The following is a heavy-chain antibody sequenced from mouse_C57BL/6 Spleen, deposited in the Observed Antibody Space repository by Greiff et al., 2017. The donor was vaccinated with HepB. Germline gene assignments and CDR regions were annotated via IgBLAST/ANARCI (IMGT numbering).Heavy chain of an antibody. Sequence: QVHVKQPGAELVKPGASVKMSCKASGYTFTSYWITWVKQRPGQGLEWIGDIYPGSGSTNYNEKFKSKATLTVDTSSSTAYMQLSSLTSEDSAVYYCARMSGITTPYWGQGTLVTVSA. V-gene: IGHV1-55*01. CDR1: GYTFTSYW. CDR2: IYPGSGST. D-gene: IGHD2-4*01. CDR3: ARMSGITTPY. J-gene: IGHJ3*01.